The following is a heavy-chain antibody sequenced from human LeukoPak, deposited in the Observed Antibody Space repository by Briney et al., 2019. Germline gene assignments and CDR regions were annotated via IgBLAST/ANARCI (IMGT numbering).Heavy chain of an antibody. V-gene: IGHV3-7*03. CDR1: GFTFSSYW. CDR2: IKQDGSEE. CDR3: AKYCSGGNCYSGLDY. J-gene: IGHJ4*02. Sequence: GGSLRLSCTASGFTFSSYWMSWVRQAPGKGLEWVADIKQDGSEEYYVDSVKGRFSISRDNAKNSMYLQMNSLRAEDTAVYYCAKYCSGGNCYSGLDYWGQGTLVTVSS. D-gene: IGHD2-15*01.